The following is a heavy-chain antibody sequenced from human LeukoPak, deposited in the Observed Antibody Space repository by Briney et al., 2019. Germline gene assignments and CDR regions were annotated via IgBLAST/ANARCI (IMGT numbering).Heavy chain of an antibody. Sequence: ASVTVSCKASGGTFSSYAISWVRQAPGQGLEWMGGIIPIFGTANYAQKFQGRVTITADESTSTAYMELSSLRSEDTAVYYCARDDPGSSDYCGGDCYSWGQGTLVTVSS. CDR3: ARDDPGSSDYCGGDCYS. CDR2: IIPIFGTA. D-gene: IGHD2-21*01. J-gene: IGHJ4*02. CDR1: GGTFSSYA. V-gene: IGHV1-69*13.